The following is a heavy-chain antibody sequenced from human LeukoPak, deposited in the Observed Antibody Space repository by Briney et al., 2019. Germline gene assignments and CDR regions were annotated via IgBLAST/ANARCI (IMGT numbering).Heavy chain of an antibody. CDR3: ARDRGYCSSTSCYNWFDP. Sequence: PSQTLSLTCTVSGGSISSGDYYWSWIRQPPGKGLEWIGYIYYSGNTYYNPSLKSRVTISVDTSKNQFSLKLSSVTAADTAVYYCARDRGYCSSTSCYNWFDPWGQGTLVTVSS. J-gene: IGHJ5*02. V-gene: IGHV4-30-4*08. CDR2: IYYSGNT. D-gene: IGHD2-2*01. CDR1: GGSISSGDYY.